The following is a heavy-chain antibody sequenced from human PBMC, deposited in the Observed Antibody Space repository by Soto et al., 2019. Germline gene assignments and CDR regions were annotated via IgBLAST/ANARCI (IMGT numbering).Heavy chain of an antibody. D-gene: IGHD4-17*01. CDR2: ISSSSTI. CDR1: GFTFSSYS. V-gene: IGHV3-48*02. Sequence: PGGSLRLSCAASGFTFSSYSMNWVRQAPGKGLEWVSYISSSSTIYYADSVKGRFTISRDNAKNSLYLQMNSLRDEDTAVYYCARGPYGDYGDYFDYWGQGTLVTVSS. CDR3: ARGPYGDYGDYFDY. J-gene: IGHJ4*02.